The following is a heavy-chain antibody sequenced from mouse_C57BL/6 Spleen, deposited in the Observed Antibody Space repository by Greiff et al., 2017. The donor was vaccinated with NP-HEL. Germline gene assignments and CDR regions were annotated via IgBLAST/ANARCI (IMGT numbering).Heavy chain of an antibody. V-gene: IGHV1-50*01. CDR2: IDPSDSYT. J-gene: IGHJ4*01. CDR1: GYTFTSYW. CDR3: ARRIYYYGSSLYYYAMDY. Sequence: QVQLQQPGAELVKPGASVKLSCKASGYTFTSYWMQWVKQRPGQGLEWIGEIDPSDSYTNYNQKFKGKATLTVDTSSSTAYMQLSSLTSEDSAVYYCARRIYYYGSSLYYYAMDYWGQGTSVTVSS. D-gene: IGHD1-1*01.